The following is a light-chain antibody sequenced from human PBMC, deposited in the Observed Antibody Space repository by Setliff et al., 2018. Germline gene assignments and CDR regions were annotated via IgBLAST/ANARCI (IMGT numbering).Light chain of an antibody. CDR3: QQYYSTPFT. CDR2: WAS. CDR1: QSVLYSSDNKNY. J-gene: IGKJ3*01. Sequence: DIVMTQSPDSLAVSLGERATINCKSSQSVLYSSDNKNYLAWYQQKPGQPPKLLIYWASTRESGVPDRFSGSGSGTDFTLTISSLQAEDVAVYYCQQYYSTPFTFGPGTNGYQ. V-gene: IGKV4-1*01.